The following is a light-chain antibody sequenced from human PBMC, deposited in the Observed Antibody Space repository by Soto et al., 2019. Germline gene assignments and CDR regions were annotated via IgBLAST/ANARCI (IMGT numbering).Light chain of an antibody. V-gene: IGKV3-20*01. CDR3: QQYASSVT. J-gene: IGKJ1*01. CDR2: GAS. CDR1: QSFSSTF. Sequence: EILLTQSPDSLSLSPGDRATLSCRASQSFSSTFFAWYQQKPGQAPRLLIYGASSRATGIPDRFSGSGSGRDFTRAISGVEPEDFAVYYCQQYASSVTFGEGTKVEIK.